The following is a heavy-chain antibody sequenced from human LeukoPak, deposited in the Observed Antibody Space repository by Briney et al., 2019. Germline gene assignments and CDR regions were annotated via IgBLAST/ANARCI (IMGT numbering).Heavy chain of an antibody. CDR3: ATGDGMVAAR. J-gene: IGHJ4*02. V-gene: IGHV4-34*01. CDR1: GGSFSSYY. CDR2: INHSGST. D-gene: IGHD2-15*01. Sequence: SETLSLTCAVYGGSFSSYYWTWLRQPPGKGLEWIGEINHSGSTNYNPSLESRVTLSVDTSKNQFSLKVNSVSAADTAVYYCATGDGMVAARWGQGTLVTVSS.